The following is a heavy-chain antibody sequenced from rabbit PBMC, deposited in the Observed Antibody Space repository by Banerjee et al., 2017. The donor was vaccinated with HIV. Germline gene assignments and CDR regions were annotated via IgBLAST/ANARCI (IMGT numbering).Heavy chain of an antibody. CDR3: ARDDGFGDNGGVIM. Sequence: QSLEESGGDLVKPGASLTLTCTASGFSFSSSYWICWVRQAPGKGLEWIACISTSSGKTDYASWAKGRFTISKTSSTTVTLQMTSLTAADTATYFCARDDGFGDNGGVIMWGPGTLVTVS. V-gene: IGHV1S40*01. CDR2: ISTSSGKT. D-gene: IGHD5-1*01. J-gene: IGHJ4*01. CDR1: GFSFSSSYW.